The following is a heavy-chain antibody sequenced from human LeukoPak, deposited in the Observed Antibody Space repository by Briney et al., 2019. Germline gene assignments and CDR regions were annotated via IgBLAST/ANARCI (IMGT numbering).Heavy chain of an antibody. J-gene: IGHJ4*02. Sequence: PSQTLSPTCTVSGGSISSGGYYWSWIRQHPGKGLEWIGYIYYSGSTYYNPSLKSRVTISVDTSKNQFSLKLSSVTAADTAVYYCARQGGYYDILKAEYWGQGTLVTVSS. V-gene: IGHV4-31*03. CDR1: GGSISSGGYY. CDR2: IYYSGST. D-gene: IGHD3-9*01. CDR3: ARQGGYYDILKAEY.